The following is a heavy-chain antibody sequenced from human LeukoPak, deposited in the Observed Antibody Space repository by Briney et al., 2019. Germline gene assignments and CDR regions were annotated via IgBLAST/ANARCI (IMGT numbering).Heavy chain of an antibody. CDR2: LSAAGDTT. D-gene: IGHD6-25*01. V-gene: IGHV3-23*01. CDR1: GFTFSNYA. CDR3: AKMSGYSNGWSDH. Sequence: GGSLRLSYAGSGFTFSNYAMTWVRQAPGEGLEWVSSLSAAGDTTYYSDSVKGRFTISRDNSKNTLYLQMSSLRVEDTATYYCAKMSGYSNGWSDHWGQGTLVTVSS. J-gene: IGHJ5*02.